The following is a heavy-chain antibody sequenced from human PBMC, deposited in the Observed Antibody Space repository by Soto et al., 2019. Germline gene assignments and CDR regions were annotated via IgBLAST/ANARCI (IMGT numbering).Heavy chain of an antibody. D-gene: IGHD2-15*01. CDR3: AKLLCSGDNCYSRRLPIDY. Sequence: EVQLLESGGGLVQPGGSLRLSCAASGFTFSTYAMSWVRQAPGKGLEWVSTISGSGGSTYYADSVKGRFTISRDNSKNTLYLQMNSLRAEDTAVYFCAKLLCSGDNCYSRRLPIDYWGQGTLVAVSS. CDR2: ISGSGGST. CDR1: GFTFSTYA. J-gene: IGHJ4*02. V-gene: IGHV3-23*01.